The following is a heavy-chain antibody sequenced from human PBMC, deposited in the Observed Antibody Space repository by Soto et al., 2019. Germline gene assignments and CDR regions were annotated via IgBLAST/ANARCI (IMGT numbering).Heavy chain of an antibody. J-gene: IGHJ4*02. V-gene: IGHV1-2*02. CDR1: EYRFGDYY. Sequence: ASVKVSCKPSEYRFGDYYLHWVRQAPEQGLEWMGWINLNDGGTNSPRKFQGRLTMTRDKSITTVYMELSRLRSDDTAVYFCVRDAPSHQSIFDLWGPGTLVTVSS. CDR3: VRDAPSHQSIFDL. D-gene: IGHD2-2*01. CDR2: INLNDGGT.